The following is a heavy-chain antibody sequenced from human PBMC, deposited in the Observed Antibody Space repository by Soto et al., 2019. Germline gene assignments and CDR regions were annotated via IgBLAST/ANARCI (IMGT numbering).Heavy chain of an antibody. CDR1: GFTFSSYA. V-gene: IGHV3-23*01. Sequence: EVQLLESGGGLVQPGGSLRLSCAASGFTFSSYAMSWVRQAPGKGLEWVSAISGSGGSTYYADSVKGRFTISRDNSKKPLYLQMNSLRAEDTAVYYCARDYGGNAGVPWGQGTLVTVSS. CDR2: ISGSGGST. D-gene: IGHD4-17*01. CDR3: ARDYGGNAGVP. J-gene: IGHJ5*02.